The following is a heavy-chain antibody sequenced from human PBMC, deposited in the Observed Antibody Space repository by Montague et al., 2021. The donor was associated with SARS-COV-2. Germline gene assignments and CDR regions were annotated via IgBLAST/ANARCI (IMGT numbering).Heavy chain of an antibody. D-gene: IGHD3-16*01. CDR2: IQTSGTS. CDR3: ARDRPESWRISPGLAGLCATVVHSASGMDV. V-gene: IGHV4-61*09. CDR1: GDSMTSGSHF. J-gene: IGHJ6*02. Sequence: TLSLTCTVSGDSMTSGSHFWTWIRQPAGKGLEWIGHIQTSGTSNYNPSLRNRVTLSVDTSRNQFSLDLRFVTAADSAVYFCARDRPESWRISPGLAGLCATVVHSASGMDVWGRGTTVIVS.